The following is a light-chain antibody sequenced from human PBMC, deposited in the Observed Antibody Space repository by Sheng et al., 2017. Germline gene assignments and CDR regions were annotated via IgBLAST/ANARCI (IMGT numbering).Light chain of an antibody. CDR2: KDS. V-gene: IGLV3-25*03. J-gene: IGLJ2*01. CDR1: ALPKQY. CDR3: QSADSSVV. Sequence: SYELTQPPSVSVSPGQTARITCSGDALPKQYAYWYQQKPGQAPVLVIYKDSERPSGIPERFSGSSSGTIVTLTISGVQAEDEADYYCQSADSSVVFGGGTKLTVL.